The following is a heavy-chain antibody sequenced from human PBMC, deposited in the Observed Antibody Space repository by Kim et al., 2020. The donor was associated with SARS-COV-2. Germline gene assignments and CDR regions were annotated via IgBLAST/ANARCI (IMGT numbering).Heavy chain of an antibody. CDR2: INPSGGST. CDR1: GYTFTSYY. V-gene: IGHV1-46*01. Sequence: ASVKVSCKASGYTFTSYYMHWVRQAPGQGLEWMGIINPSGGSTSYAQKLQGRVTMTRDTSTSTVYMELNSLRSEDTAVYYCARDLSRFADRWGIVGASPLSNGMDVWGQGTTVTVSS. D-gene: IGHD1-26*01. CDR3: ARDLSRFADRWGIVGASPLSNGMDV. J-gene: IGHJ6*02.